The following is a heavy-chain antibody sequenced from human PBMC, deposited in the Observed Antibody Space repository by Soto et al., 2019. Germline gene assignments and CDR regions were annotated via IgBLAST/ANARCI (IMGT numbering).Heavy chain of an antibody. CDR1: GFTFSSYG. CDR2: IWYDGSNK. V-gene: IGHV3-33*01. J-gene: IGHJ4*02. D-gene: IGHD6-6*01. Sequence: QVQLVESGGGVVQPGRSLRLSCAASGFTFSSYGMHWVRQAPGKGLEWVAVIWYDGSNKYYADSVKGRFTISRDNSKNTLYLQMNCLRAEDTAVYYCARDPRRLGSSSYYFDYWGQGTLVTVSS. CDR3: ARDPRRLGSSSYYFDY.